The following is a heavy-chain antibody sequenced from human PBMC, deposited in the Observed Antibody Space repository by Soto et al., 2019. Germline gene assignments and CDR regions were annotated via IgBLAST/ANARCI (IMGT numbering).Heavy chain of an antibody. Sequence: GGSLRLSCAASGFTFSSYSMNWVRQAPGKGLEWVSSISSSSSYIYYADSVKGRFTISRDNAKNSLYLQMNSLRAEDTAVYHCARDLVVDGMDVWGQGTTVTVSS. CDR2: ISSSSSYI. J-gene: IGHJ6*02. V-gene: IGHV3-21*01. CDR1: GFTFSSYS. CDR3: ARDLVVDGMDV. D-gene: IGHD2-15*01.